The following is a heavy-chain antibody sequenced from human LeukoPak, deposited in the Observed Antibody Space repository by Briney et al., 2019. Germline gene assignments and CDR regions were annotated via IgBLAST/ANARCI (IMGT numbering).Heavy chain of an antibody. CDR2: FYYSGST. CDR3: ARHSRPGYGGYDNALDI. CDR1: GGSISSDSYY. J-gene: IGHJ3*02. V-gene: IGHV4-39*01. D-gene: IGHD5-12*01. Sequence: PSETQALTRTVSGGSISSDSYYWDWIRQPPGKGLEWIGDFYYSGSTYYNPSLKSRVAISVDTSKNQFSLKLTSVTAADTAVYYCARHSRPGYGGYDNALDIWGHGTMVTVSS.